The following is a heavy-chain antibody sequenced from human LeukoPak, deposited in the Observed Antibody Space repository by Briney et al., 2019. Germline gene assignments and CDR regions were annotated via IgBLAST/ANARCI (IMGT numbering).Heavy chain of an antibody. V-gene: IGHV3-23*01. Sequence: GGSLRLSCAASGFTFSSYAMSWVRQAPGKGLEWVSAISGSGGSTYYADSVKGRFTISRDNSKNTLYLQMNSLRAEDTAVYYCVVVPAATRHFDYWGQGTLVTVSS. D-gene: IGHD2-2*01. J-gene: IGHJ4*02. CDR3: VVVPAATRHFDY. CDR1: GFTFSSYA. CDR2: ISGSGGST.